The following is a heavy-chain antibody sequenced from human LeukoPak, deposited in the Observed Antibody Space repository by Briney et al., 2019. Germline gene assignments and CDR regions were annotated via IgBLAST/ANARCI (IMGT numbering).Heavy chain of an antibody. CDR2: IYHSGST. J-gene: IGHJ5*02. Sequence: SETLSLTCTVSGYSISSGYYWGWIRQPPGKGLEWIGSIYHSGSTYYNPSLKSRVTISVDTSKNQFSLKLSSVTAADTAVYYCARGRDPFDPWGQGTPVTVSS. CDR3: ARGRDPFDP. CDR1: GYSISSGYY. V-gene: IGHV4-38-2*02.